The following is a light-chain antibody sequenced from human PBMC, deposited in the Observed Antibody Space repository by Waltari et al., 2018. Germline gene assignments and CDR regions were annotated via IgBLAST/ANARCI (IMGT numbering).Light chain of an antibody. J-gene: IGKJ4*01. CDR2: EAL. Sequence: DIQMTQSPSTLSASVGDRVTITCRASQSISSRLAWYQQEPGTAPKLLIHEALSLESGVPIRFRGTVSGTEFTLTISSLQPEDFGTYFCQQYKTYPLTFGGGTRVESK. CDR1: QSISSR. CDR3: QQYKTYPLT. V-gene: IGKV1-5*01.